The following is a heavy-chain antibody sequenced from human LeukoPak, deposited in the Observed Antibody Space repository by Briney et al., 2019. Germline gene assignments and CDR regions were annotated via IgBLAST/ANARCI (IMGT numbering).Heavy chain of an antibody. D-gene: IGHD3-10*01. Sequence: GGSLRLSCAASGFTFSNYAMHWVRQAPGKGLDWVAVVSSDGSNSYYADSVKGRFTISRDSSKNTLYLQMNSLGAEDTAVYYCARVTTSGSYKFDYWGQGTLVTVSS. CDR2: VSSDGSNS. CDR1: GFTFSNYA. CDR3: ARVTTSGSYKFDY. V-gene: IGHV3-30*14. J-gene: IGHJ4*02.